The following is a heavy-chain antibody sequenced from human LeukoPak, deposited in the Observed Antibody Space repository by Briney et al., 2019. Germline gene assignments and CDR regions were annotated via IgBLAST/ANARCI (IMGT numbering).Heavy chain of an antibody. Sequence: ASVKVSCKASGYTFTSYYMHWVRQAPGQGLEWMGIINPSGGSTSYAQKFQGRVTMTRDTSTSTVYMELRSLRSEDTAVYYCARQTMVRGVPMDVWGKGTTVTISS. V-gene: IGHV1-46*01. CDR3: ARQTMVRGVPMDV. D-gene: IGHD3-10*01. CDR1: GYTFTSYY. J-gene: IGHJ6*04. CDR2: INPSGGST.